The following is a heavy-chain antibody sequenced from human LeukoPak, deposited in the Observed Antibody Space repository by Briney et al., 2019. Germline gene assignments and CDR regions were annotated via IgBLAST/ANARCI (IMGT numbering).Heavy chain of an antibody. CDR1: GFTFSSYE. J-gene: IGHJ6*03. V-gene: IGHV3-48*03. CDR2: ISSSGSTI. D-gene: IGHD6-13*01. CDR3: ARESYSSSWYLVDYYYYYMDV. Sequence: GGSLRLSCAASGFTFSSYEMNWVRQAPGKGLEWVSYISSSGSTIYYADSVKGRFTISRDNAKNSLYLQMNSLRAEDTAVYYCARESYSSSWYLVDYYYYYMDVWGKGTTVTVSS.